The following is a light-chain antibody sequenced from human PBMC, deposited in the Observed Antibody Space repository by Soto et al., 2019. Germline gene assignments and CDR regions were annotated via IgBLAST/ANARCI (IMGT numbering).Light chain of an antibody. CDR1: QRLSSGY. Sequence: EIVLTQSPGTLSLSVGERATFSCRASQRLSSGYLAWYQQKPGQAPRLLIYGDSTRATGIPDRFSGSGSGTDFTLTINRLDPEDIAVYYCHQLAFPPLTFGGGTKVEI. V-gene: IGKV3-20*01. CDR2: GDS. J-gene: IGKJ4*01. CDR3: HQLAFPPLT.